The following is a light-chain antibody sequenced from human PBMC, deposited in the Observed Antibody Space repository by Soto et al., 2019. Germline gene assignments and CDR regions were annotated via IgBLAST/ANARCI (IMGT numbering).Light chain of an antibody. V-gene: IGKV1-5*03. CDR1: QSISSW. CDR2: KAS. CDR3: QQYNNYPWT. Sequence: DIQMTQSPSTLSASVGDRVTITCRASQSISSWLAWYQQKPGKAPKLLIYKASSLESGVPSSFGGSGSGTEFTLTISSLQPDDFATYYCQQYNNYPWTFGQGTKVEIK. J-gene: IGKJ1*01.